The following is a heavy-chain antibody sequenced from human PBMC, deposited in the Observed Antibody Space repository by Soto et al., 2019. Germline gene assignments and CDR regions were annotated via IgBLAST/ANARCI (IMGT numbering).Heavy chain of an antibody. V-gene: IGHV3-9*01. CDR3: AKDKSSGGSGRYYYYMDV. D-gene: IGHD3-10*01. Sequence: EVQLVESGGGLVQPGRSLRLSCAASGFTFDDYAMHWVRQAPGKGLEWVSGISWNSGSIGYADSVKGRFTISRDNAKNSLYLQMNSLRAEDTALYYCAKDKSSGGSGRYYYYMDVWGKGTTVTVSS. CDR2: ISWNSGSI. CDR1: GFTFDDYA. J-gene: IGHJ6*03.